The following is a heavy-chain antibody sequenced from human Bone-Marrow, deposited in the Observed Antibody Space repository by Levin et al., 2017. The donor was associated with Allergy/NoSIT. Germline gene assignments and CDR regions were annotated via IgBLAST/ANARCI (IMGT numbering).Heavy chain of an antibody. J-gene: IGHJ5*02. V-gene: IGHV3-7*01. CDR2: IKEDGSEK. CDR1: GFRFNTYW. D-gene: IGHD7-27*01. Sequence: AGGSLRLSCVASGFRFNTYWMTWVRQAPGKGLEWVANIKEDGSEKYYVDSVKGRFTIFRDNAKNSLYLQMDSLRVEDTAVYYCARDSNWGPGKICDPWGQGTLVTVSS. CDR3: ARDSNWGPGKICDP.